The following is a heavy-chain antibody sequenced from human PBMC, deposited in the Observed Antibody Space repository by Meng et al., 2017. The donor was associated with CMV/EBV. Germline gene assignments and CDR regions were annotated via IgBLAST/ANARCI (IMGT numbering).Heavy chain of an antibody. CDR2: IYYSGST. D-gene: IGHD6-6*01. Sequence: SETLSLTCTVSGGSISSYYWSWIRQPPGKGLEWIGYIYYSGSTNYNPSLKSRVTISVDTSKNQFSLKLSSVTAADTAVYYCARDGAARPSYYYYGMDVWGQGTTVTVS. CDR1: GGSISSYY. CDR3: ARDGAARPSYYYYGMDV. J-gene: IGHJ6*02. V-gene: IGHV4-59*01.